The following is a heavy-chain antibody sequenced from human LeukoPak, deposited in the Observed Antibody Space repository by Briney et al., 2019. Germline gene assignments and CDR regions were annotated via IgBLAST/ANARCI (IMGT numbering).Heavy chain of an antibody. D-gene: IGHD6-6*01. CDR1: GGSISSGGYY. Sequence: SETLSLTCTVSGGSISSGGYYWSWIRQHPGKGLEWIGYIYYSGSTYYNPSLKSRVTISVDTSKNQFSLKLSSVTAADTAVYYCARVDPGKFWEIGEEAAPTGWYFDLWGRGTLVTVSS. CDR3: ARVDPGKFWEIGEEAAPTGWYFDL. V-gene: IGHV4-31*03. CDR2: IYYSGST. J-gene: IGHJ2*01.